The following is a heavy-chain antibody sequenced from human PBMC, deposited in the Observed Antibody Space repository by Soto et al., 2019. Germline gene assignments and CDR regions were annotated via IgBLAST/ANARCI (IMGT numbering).Heavy chain of an antibody. D-gene: IGHD2-8*01. CDR2: VYYSGNT. CDR1: GDSINNINYY. V-gene: IGHV4-30-4*01. CDR3: TREECTTGVCYPDY. Sequence: QVQLQESGPGLVKPSQTLSLTCVVSGDSINNINYYWSWIRQPPGKGLEWIGYVYYSGNTYYNPSLRSRITISVDTSKNQFPRKLNSVTAADTALYYCTREECTTGVCYPDYWGRGTVVTVSP. J-gene: IGHJ4*02.